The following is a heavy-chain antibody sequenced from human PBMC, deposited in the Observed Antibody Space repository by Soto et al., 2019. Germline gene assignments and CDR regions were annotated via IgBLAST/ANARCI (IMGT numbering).Heavy chain of an antibody. CDR2: IGASGDIT. V-gene: IGHV3-23*01. D-gene: IGHD2-21*02. Sequence: PVGSLRLSCAASGFSFTNFAMSWVRQAPGKGLEWVAGIGASGDITWYADSVKGRLSISRDNSKNTLYLQLNSLRFEDTAVYYCAKDDFTDRGDDYFDYWGPGTLVTVSS. J-gene: IGHJ4*02. CDR3: AKDDFTDRGDDYFDY. CDR1: GFSFTNFA.